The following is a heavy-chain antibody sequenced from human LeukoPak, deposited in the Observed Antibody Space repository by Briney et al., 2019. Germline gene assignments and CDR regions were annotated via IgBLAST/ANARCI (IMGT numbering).Heavy chain of an antibody. J-gene: IGHJ4*02. D-gene: IGHD3-22*01. Sequence: SETLSLTCTVSGGSISSTTYYWGWIRQPPGKGLEWIGSIYYSGSTYYNPSLKSRVTISVDTSKNQFSLRLNSVTAADTAVYYCARGPHTGVNYYDSSGYYYWGQGTLVTVSS. V-gene: IGHV4-39*01. CDR3: ARGPHTGVNYYDSSGYYY. CDR2: IYYSGST. CDR1: GGSISSTTYY.